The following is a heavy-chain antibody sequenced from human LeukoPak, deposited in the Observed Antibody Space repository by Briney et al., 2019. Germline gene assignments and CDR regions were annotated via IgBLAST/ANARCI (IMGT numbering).Heavy chain of an antibody. V-gene: IGHV4-4*07. D-gene: IGHD3-10*01. CDR3: ASSTHYYGSGIEFSNFDY. J-gene: IGHJ4*02. Sequence: KSSETLSLTCTVSGGSISSYYWSWIRQPAGKGLEWIGRIYTSGSTNYNPSLKSRVTMSVDTSKNQFSLKLSSVTAADTAVYYCASSTHYYGSGIEFSNFDYWGQGTLVTVSS. CDR2: IYTSGST. CDR1: GGSISSYY.